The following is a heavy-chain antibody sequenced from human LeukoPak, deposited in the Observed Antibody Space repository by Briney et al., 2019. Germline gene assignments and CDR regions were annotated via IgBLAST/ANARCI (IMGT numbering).Heavy chain of an antibody. CDR3: TTYDPSNYYGMDV. J-gene: IGHJ6*02. V-gene: IGHV3-49*04. D-gene: IGHD5-12*01. CDR2: IRSKANGGTT. Sequence: PGGSLRLSCTASGFTFGDYAMTWVRQAPGKGLEWVGFIRSKANGGTTEFAASVKGRFTISRDDSKSIAYLQMTSLKTEDTAVYYCTTYDPSNYYGMDVWGQGTTVTVS. CDR1: GFTFGDYA.